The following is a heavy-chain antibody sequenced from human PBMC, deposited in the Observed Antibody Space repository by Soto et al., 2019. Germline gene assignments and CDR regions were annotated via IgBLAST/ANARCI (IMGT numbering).Heavy chain of an antibody. J-gene: IGHJ3*02. CDR2: IFTGGST. CDR3: ARDRQSSGWLDAFDI. V-gene: IGHV3-53*04. D-gene: IGHD6-19*01. CDR1: GFTVSSNY. Sequence: EVQLVESGGGLVQPGGSLRLSCAASGFTVSSNYMSWVRQAPGKGLEWVSVIFTGGSTYYADSVKGRFTISSHSSMNTMYLQMDSLRAEDTAVYYCARDRQSSGWLDAFDIWGQGTMVTVSS.